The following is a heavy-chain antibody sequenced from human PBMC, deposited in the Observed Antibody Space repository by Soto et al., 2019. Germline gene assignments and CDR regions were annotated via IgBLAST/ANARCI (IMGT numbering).Heavy chain of an antibody. CDR2: ISYDGSDK. V-gene: IGHV3-30*18. Sequence: GGSLRLSCAASGFTFSSYGVHGVRQGPGKGLEWVAMISYDGSDKHYADSVKGRFTISRDNSKNTLFLQMNALTGEDTALYYCAKDNPAVDYWGQGALVTVSS. CDR1: GFTFSSYG. J-gene: IGHJ4*02. CDR3: AKDNPAVDY.